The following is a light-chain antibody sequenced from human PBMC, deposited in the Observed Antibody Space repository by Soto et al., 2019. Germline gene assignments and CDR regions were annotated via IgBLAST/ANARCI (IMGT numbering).Light chain of an antibody. CDR2: LGS. CDR1: QSLLHSKGYEC. CDR3: MQALQTPPT. J-gene: IGKJ1*01. V-gene: IGKV2-28*01. Sequence: DIVLTQSPLSLPVTPGEPASISCKSSQSLLHSKGYECLDWYLQKPGQSPQLLISLGSIRASGVPDRCSGSGSGTDFALKISRVDAEDVGIYYCMQALQTPPTFGQGTKVEI.